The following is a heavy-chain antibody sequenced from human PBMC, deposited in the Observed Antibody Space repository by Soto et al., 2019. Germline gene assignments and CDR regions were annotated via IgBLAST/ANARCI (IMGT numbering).Heavy chain of an antibody. V-gene: IGHV3-23*01. CDR3: AKSGDIVVVPAAMGFDY. Sequence: GGSLRLSCAASGFTFSSYAMSWVRQAPGKGLEWVSAISGSGGSTYYADSVKGRFTISRDNSKNTLYLQMNSLRAEDTAVYYCAKSGDIVVVPAAMGFDYWGQGTLVTVSS. CDR1: GFTFSSYA. CDR2: ISGSGGST. J-gene: IGHJ4*02. D-gene: IGHD2-2*01.